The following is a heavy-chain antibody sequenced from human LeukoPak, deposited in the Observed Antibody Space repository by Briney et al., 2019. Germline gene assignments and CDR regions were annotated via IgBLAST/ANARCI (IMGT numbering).Heavy chain of an antibody. J-gene: IGHJ4*02. D-gene: IGHD4-17*01. V-gene: IGHV3-49*04. CDR3: TRVTVTTREDY. CDR1: GFTFGNFP. Sequence: GGSLRLSCTASGFTFGNFPMSWVRQAPGKGLEWVGFIRSKAYGGTTEYAASVKGRFTISRDDSKSIAYLQMNSLKIEDTAVYYCTRVTVTTREDYWGQGTLVTVSS. CDR2: IRSKAYGGTT.